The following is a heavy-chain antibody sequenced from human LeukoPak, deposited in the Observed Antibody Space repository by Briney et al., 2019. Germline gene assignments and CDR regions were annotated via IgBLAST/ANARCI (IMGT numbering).Heavy chain of an antibody. CDR3: ALSEGYYDSSGYSAVDY. J-gene: IGHJ4*02. Sequence: GASVKVSCTASGGTFSSYAISWVRQAPGQGLEWMGRIIPILGIANYAQKFQGRVTITADKSTSTAYMELSSLRSEDTAVYYCALSEGYYDSSGYSAVDYWGQGTLVTVSS. V-gene: IGHV1-69*04. D-gene: IGHD3-22*01. CDR2: IIPILGIA. CDR1: GGTFSSYA.